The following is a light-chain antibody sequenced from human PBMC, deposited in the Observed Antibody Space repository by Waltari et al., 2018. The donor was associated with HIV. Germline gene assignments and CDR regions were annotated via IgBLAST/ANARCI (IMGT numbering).Light chain of an antibody. CDR3: QQYVDWLRT. CDR1: QSVSRN. Sequence: EVVMTQSPATLSVSPGERAALACRASQSVSRNLAWYQQKPGQPPRLLIYAASTRASGVPVGISGTESGTEFTLTISSLQSEDFAVYYCQQYVDWLRTFGQGTRVEIK. J-gene: IGKJ1*01. V-gene: IGKV3-15*01. CDR2: AAS.